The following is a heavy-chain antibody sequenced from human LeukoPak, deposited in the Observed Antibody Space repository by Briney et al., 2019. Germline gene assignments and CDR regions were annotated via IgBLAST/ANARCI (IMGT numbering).Heavy chain of an antibody. J-gene: IGHJ6*03. V-gene: IGHV1-3*03. D-gene: IGHD6-19*01. CDR2: IYAGNGNT. CDR1: GYSFTNYA. CDR3: ARGQWQPYYYMDV. Sequence: ASVKVSCKASGYSFTNYAIHWVRQAPGQGPESMGWIYAGNGNTKYSQKFQCRVTITRDTSATTAYMELSSLRSEDMAVYYCARGQWQPYYYMDVWGKGTTVAVSS.